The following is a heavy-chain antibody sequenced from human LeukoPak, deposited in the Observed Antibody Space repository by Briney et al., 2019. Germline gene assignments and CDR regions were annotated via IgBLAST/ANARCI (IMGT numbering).Heavy chain of an antibody. D-gene: IGHD3-9*01. CDR2: IHYTGNT. CDR3: ARDGAGMTGTGLDY. Sequence: SETLSLTCTVSNGSINFVSYYWSWIRQPPGKGLEWLGYIHYTGNTIYNPSLKRRVTISMDTAKNQFSLKVSSVTAADTAVYYCARDGAGMTGTGLDYWGQGILATVSS. V-gene: IGHV4-61*01. CDR1: NGSINFVSYY. J-gene: IGHJ4*02.